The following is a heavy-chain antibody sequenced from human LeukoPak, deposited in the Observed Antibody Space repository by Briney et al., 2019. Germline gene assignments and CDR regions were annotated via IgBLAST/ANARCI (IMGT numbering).Heavy chain of an antibody. D-gene: IGHD1-7*01. J-gene: IGHJ3*02. CDR1: GYTFTSNY. Sequence: ASVKVSCKAFGYTFTSNYMHWVRQAPGQGPEWMGVISPSGGSTTYAQKFQGRVTLTRDMPTSTDYLELSSLRSEDTAVYYCARFNWNYWVGAFDIWGQGTMVTVSS. CDR2: ISPSGGST. CDR3: ARFNWNYWVGAFDI. V-gene: IGHV1-46*01.